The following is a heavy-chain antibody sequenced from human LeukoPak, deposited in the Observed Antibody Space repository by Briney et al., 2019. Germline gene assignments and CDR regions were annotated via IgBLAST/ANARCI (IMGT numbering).Heavy chain of an antibody. D-gene: IGHD2-2*01. Sequence: PSETLSLTCTVSGGSISGSYWSWLRLPAGKGLEWIGRIYSSGSTNYSPSLKSRVTMSVDTSKNQFSLKLNSVTAADTAVYYCAGLVAPAATWRGFYYYLDVWGKGTTVTVSS. CDR2: IYSSGST. CDR3: AGLVAPAATWRGFYYYLDV. V-gene: IGHV4-4*07. CDR1: GGSISGSY. J-gene: IGHJ6*03.